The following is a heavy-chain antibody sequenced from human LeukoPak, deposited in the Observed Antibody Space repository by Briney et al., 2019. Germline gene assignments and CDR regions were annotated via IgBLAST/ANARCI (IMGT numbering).Heavy chain of an antibody. CDR3: ARGRSKKSTSCYFHY. V-gene: IGHV1-8*01. D-gene: IGHD2-2*01. CDR2: MNPNSGNT. J-gene: IGHJ4*02. Sequence: GASVKVSCTASGYTFTSYDINWVRQATGQGLEWMGWMNPNSGNTGYAQKFKGRVTMTRNNAISTPFLQMNSLRSEDTAVYYCARGRSKKSTSCYFHYWGQGTLVTVSS. CDR1: GYTFTSYD.